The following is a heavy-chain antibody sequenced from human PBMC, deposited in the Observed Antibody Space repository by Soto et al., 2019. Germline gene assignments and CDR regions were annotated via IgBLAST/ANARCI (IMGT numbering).Heavy chain of an antibody. J-gene: IGHJ4*01. CDR3: AKDLYSGTSHPDY. CDR1: GFTFSSYG. CDR2: ISYDGSNK. Sequence: GGSLRLSCAASGFTFSSYGMHWVRQAPGKGLEWVAVISYDGSNKYYADSVKGRFTISRDNSKNTLYVEMSSLRAEDTAVYYCAKDLYSGTSHPDYWGHGTLVTVSS. V-gene: IGHV3-30*18. D-gene: IGHD1-26*01.